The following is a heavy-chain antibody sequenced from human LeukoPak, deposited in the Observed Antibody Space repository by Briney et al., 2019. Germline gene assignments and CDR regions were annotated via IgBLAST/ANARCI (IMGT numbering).Heavy chain of an antibody. Sequence: GGSLRLSCAASGFTFSSYWMSWVRQAPGKGLEWVANIKQDGSEKYYVDSVKGRFTISRDNAKNSLYLQMNSLRAEDTAVYYCARDYRGLQKRFVPSGDIWGQGTMVTVSS. D-gene: IGHD3-3*01. CDR1: GFTFSSYW. J-gene: IGHJ3*02. CDR3: ARDYRGLQKRFVPSGDI. V-gene: IGHV3-7*01. CDR2: IKQDGSEK.